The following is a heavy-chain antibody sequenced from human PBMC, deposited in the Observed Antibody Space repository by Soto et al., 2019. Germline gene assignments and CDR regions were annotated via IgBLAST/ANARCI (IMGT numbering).Heavy chain of an antibody. CDR2: INSHGSDT. CDR3: ARLFREGESSDFDI. D-gene: IGHD3-16*01. Sequence: EVQLVESGGGLIQPGGSLRLSCAASGFTFSNYWMHWVRQGPGRGLVWVSRINSHGSDTDYADSVKGRFTISRDNAKKMLYLQVNSVRAEDTDLYYCARLFREGESSDFDIWGQGTMVTVSS. J-gene: IGHJ3*02. CDR1: GFTFSNYW. V-gene: IGHV3-74*01.